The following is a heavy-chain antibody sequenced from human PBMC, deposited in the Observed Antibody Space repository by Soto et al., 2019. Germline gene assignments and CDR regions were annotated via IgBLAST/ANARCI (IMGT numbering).Heavy chain of an antibody. CDR2: IYGGGNGP. CDR1: GFTFSDFA. D-gene: IGHD2-2*03. J-gene: IGHJ4*02. Sequence: VQVLESGGGLVQPGGSLRLSCAATGFTFSDFAMSWVRQAPGKGLEWVSRIYGGGNGPHYADSVKGRVTIPRDNSKNTLYLQMNSLRAEDTAVYYCAKMEGMDPWAYSFDYWGQGTLVTVSS. CDR3: AKMEGMDPWAYSFDY. V-gene: IGHV3-23*01.